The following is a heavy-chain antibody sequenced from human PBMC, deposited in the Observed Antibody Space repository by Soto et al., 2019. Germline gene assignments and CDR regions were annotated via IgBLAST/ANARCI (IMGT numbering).Heavy chain of an antibody. CDR2: IMPIVGSP. CDR1: GGTFSSFA. CDR3: ALGNAMDV. J-gene: IGHJ6*02. Sequence: QVQLVQSGAEVKRPGSSVKVSCKASGGTFSSFAINWVRQAPGQGLEWMGGIMPIVGSPNYAQKFQGRVTITADESTSAAYMQLGGLRSVDTAVYYCALGNAMDVWGQGTTVTVSS. V-gene: IGHV1-69*12. D-gene: IGHD7-27*01.